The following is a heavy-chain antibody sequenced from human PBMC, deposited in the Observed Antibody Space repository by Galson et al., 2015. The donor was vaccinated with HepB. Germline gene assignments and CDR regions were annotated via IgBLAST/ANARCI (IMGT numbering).Heavy chain of an antibody. CDR2: IVVGSGNT. J-gene: IGHJ6*02. Sequence: SVKVSCKASGFTFTSSAVQWVRQARGQRLEWIGWIVVGSGNTNYAQKFQERVTITRDMSTSTAYMELSSLRSEDTAVYYCAADLRFLEWQYRNYYFGMDVWGQGTTVIVSS. CDR1: GFTFTSSA. V-gene: IGHV1-58*01. CDR3: AADLRFLEWQYRNYYFGMDV. D-gene: IGHD3-3*01.